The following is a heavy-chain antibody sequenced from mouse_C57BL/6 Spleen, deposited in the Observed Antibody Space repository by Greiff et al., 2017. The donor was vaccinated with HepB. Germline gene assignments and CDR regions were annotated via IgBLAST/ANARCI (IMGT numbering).Heavy chain of an antibody. D-gene: IGHD1-1*01. Sequence: VQLQQPGAELVKPGASVKMSCKASGYTFTSYWITWVKQRPGQGLEWIGDIYPGSGSTNYNEKFKSKATLTVDTSSSTAYMQLSSLTSEDSAVYYCARSEGFITTVVGYFDYWGQGTTLTVSS. CDR1: GYTFTSYW. CDR3: ARSEGFITTVVGYFDY. V-gene: IGHV1-55*01. CDR2: IYPGSGST. J-gene: IGHJ2*01.